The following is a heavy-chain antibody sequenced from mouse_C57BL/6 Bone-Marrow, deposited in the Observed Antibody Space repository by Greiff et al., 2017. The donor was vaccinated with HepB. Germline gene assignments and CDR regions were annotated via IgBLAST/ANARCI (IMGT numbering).Heavy chain of an antibody. Sequence: QVQLQQPGAELVRPGSSVKLSCKASGYTFTSYWMHWVKQRPIQGLEWIGNIDPSDSETHYNQKFKDKAKLTVDKSSSTAYMQLSSLTSEDSAVYYCARTGGYYYPGWFAYWGQGTLVTVSA. V-gene: IGHV1-52*01. CDR2: IDPSDSET. CDR3: ARTGGYYYPGWFAY. J-gene: IGHJ3*01. D-gene: IGHD1-1*01. CDR1: GYTFTSYW.